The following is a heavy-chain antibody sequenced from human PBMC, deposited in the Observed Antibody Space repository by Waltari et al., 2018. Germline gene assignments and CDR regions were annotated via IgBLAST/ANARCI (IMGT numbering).Heavy chain of an antibody. V-gene: IGHV4-59*01. CDR3: ACGGDVGGGFDY. D-gene: IGHD2-21*01. J-gene: IGHJ4*02. CDR1: GGSISSYY. Sequence: QVQLQESGPGLVKPSETLSLTCTVSGGSISSYYWSWIRQPPGKELEWIGYIYYSVSTNYNPSLKRRVTIAVDTSKNQFSLKLSSVTAADTAVYYCACGGDVGGGFDYWGQGTLVTVSS. CDR2: IYYSVST.